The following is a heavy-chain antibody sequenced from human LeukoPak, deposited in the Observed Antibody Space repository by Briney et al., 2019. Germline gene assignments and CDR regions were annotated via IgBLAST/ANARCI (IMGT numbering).Heavy chain of an antibody. CDR2: ISAYNGNT. D-gene: IGHD3-10*01. Sequence: ASVKVSCKASGYTFTSYGISWVRQAPGQGLEWMGWISAYNGNTNYAQKLQGRVTMTTDTSTSTAYMELRSLRSDDTAVYYCARVGTMVRGVVYDWFDPWGQGTLVTVSS. CDR3: ARVGTMVRGVVYDWFDP. CDR1: GYTFTSYG. J-gene: IGHJ5*02. V-gene: IGHV1-18*01.